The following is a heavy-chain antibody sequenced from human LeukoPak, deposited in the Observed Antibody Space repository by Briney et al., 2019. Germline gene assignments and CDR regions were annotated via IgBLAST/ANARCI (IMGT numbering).Heavy chain of an antibody. CDR3: ARGPLAGSSWFSYYMDV. Sequence: SVKVSCKASGGTFSSYAISWVRQAPGQGLEWMGGIIPIFGTANYAQKFQGRVTITADKSTSTAYMELSSLRSEDTAVYYCARGPLAGSSWFSYYMDVWGKGTTVTVSS. D-gene: IGHD6-13*01. CDR2: IIPIFGTA. V-gene: IGHV1-69*06. CDR1: GGTFSSYA. J-gene: IGHJ6*03.